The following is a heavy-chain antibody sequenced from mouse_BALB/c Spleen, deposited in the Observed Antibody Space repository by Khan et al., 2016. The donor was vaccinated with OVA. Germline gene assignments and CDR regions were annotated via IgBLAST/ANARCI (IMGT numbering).Heavy chain of an antibody. V-gene: IGHV5-6*01. J-gene: IGHJ3*01. Sequence: EVQGVESGGDLVKPGGSLKLSCAASGFTFSSYSMSWVRQTPDKRLEWVASISSGGDYTYYPDIVKGRFTISRDNAKNTLYLQMSSLKSEDTAMYYCASHVTGSFAYWGQGTLVTVSA. CDR2: ISSGGDYT. CDR3: ASHVTGSFAY. CDR1: GFTFSSYS. D-gene: IGHD4-1*01.